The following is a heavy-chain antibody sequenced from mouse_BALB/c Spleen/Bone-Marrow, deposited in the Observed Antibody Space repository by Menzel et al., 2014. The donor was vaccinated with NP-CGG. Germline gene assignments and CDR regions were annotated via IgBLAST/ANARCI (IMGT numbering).Heavy chain of an antibody. CDR2: INPSTGYT. D-gene: IGHD1-1*01. CDR1: GYTFTRYR. Sequence: VQLQQSGAELAKPGASVKMSCKASGYTFTRYRIHWVKPGPGQGLEWIGYINPSTGYTEYNQKFKDKATLTADKSSSTAYMQLSSLTSEDSAVYYCARGDYYGKGGAMDYWGQGTSVTVSS. CDR3: ARGDYYGKGGAMDY. J-gene: IGHJ4*01. V-gene: IGHV1-4*01.